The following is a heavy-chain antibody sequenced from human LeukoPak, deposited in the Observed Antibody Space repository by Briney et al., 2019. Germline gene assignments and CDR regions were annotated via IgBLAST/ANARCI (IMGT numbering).Heavy chain of an antibody. V-gene: IGHV1-69*05. Sequence: SVKVSCKASGGTFSSYAISWVRQAPGQGLEWMGGIIPIFSTANYAQKFQGRVTITTDESTSTAYMELSSLRSEDTAVYYCARGALQSYYYYYMDVWGKGTTVTVSS. CDR1: GGTFSSYA. J-gene: IGHJ6*03. D-gene: IGHD4-11*01. CDR3: ARGALQSYYYYYMDV. CDR2: IIPIFSTA.